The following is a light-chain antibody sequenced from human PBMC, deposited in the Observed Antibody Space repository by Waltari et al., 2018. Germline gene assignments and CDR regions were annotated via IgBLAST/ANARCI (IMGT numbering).Light chain of an antibody. V-gene: IGLV2-23*02. CDR3: CSYAGSSRV. CDR1: SSDGGGYNY. CDR2: DVS. J-gene: IGLJ1*01. Sequence: QSALTQPASVSGSPGQSITISCTGTSSDGGGYNYVSWYQQHPGKAPKLMIYDVSKRPSGVSNRFSGSKSGNTASLTISGLQAEDEADYYCCSYAGSSRVFGTGTKVTVL.